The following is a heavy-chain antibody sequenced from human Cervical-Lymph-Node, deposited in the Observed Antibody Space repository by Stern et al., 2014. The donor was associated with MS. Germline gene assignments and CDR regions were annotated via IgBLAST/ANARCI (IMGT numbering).Heavy chain of an antibody. CDR1: GFNFNSYW. J-gene: IGHJ4*02. D-gene: IGHD6-19*01. Sequence: EVQLVESGGGLVQPGGALGLPCGAAGFNFNSYWMTWVRQDPGGGLEWVANIQQFGSEKNYVDSVKGRFTISRDNAKNSVYLQMNSLRADDTAVYYCARGLHWLAYWGQGTLVSVSS. CDR2: IQQFGSEK. V-gene: IGHV3-7*01. CDR3: ARGLHWLAY.